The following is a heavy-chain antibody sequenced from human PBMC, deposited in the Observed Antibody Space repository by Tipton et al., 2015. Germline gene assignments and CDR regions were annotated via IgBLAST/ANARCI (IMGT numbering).Heavy chain of an antibody. V-gene: IGHV3-9*01. CDR3: VKDLLPGGADV. CDR2: IMWDSSTI. Sequence: SLRLSCAASGFTFNEHAMHWVRQAPGKGLEWVSGIMWDSSTIGYADSVKGRFTISRDNAKKSLYLQMYSLRADDTALYYCVKDLLPGGADVWGQGTTVTVSS. J-gene: IGHJ6*02. D-gene: IGHD2-15*01. CDR1: GFTFNEHA.